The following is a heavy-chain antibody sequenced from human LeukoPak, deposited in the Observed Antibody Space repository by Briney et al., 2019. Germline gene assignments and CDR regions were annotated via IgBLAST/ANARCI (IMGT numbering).Heavy chain of an antibody. J-gene: IGHJ4*02. V-gene: IGHV3-66*01. D-gene: IGHD2-21*02. CDR3: ASKLTAGY. CDR1: GFTVTSNY. CDR2: IYSGGTT. Sequence: GGSLRLSCVVSGFTVTSNYMSWVRQAPGKGLEWVSVIYSGGTTNYADSVKGRFTVYRDNSKNTLYLQMNSLRAEDTAVYYCASKLTAGYWGQGTLVTVSS.